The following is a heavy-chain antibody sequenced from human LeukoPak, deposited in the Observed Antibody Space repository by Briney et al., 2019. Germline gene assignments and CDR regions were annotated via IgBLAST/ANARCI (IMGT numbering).Heavy chain of an antibody. CDR2: ISTYNDNT. D-gene: IGHD1-26*01. Sequence: ASVKVSCKASGYTFNNYGINWVRQAPGQGLEWMGWISTYNDNTNYAQKLQGRVTMTTDTSTSTAYMELRSLTSDDTAVHYCARVVFEVGFQFDFWGQGTLVTVSS. CDR1: GYTFNNYG. V-gene: IGHV1-18*01. CDR3: ARVVFEVGFQFDF. J-gene: IGHJ4*02.